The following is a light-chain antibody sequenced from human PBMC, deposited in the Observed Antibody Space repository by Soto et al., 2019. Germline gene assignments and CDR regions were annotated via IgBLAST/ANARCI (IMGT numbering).Light chain of an antibody. Sequence: EIVMTQSPATLSVSPGERATLSCRASQSVSSNLAWYQQKPGQAPRLLIYGASTRATGIPARFSGSGSGTEFTLTISSLQSEDFAVYYYQQYNNWRSYTFGQGTKLEIK. CDR2: GAS. V-gene: IGKV3-15*01. CDR1: QSVSSN. CDR3: QQYNNWRSYT. J-gene: IGKJ2*01.